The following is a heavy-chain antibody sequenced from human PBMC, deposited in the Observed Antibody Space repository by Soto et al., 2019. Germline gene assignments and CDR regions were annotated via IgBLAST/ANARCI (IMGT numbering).Heavy chain of an antibody. CDR3: ARSQVTVVVPGL. V-gene: IGHV4-30-4*01. CDR2: FHHTGST. Sequence: HVKLQESGPVVVKPSQTLSLTCSVSGDSINSALHYWGWVRPSPGKGLQWIGYFHHTGSTFYNPSLKSRVTFSVDTSKNEFDLNLPSVTAADTAIYVCARSQVTVVVPGLWGQVTLVSVSA. CDR1: GDSINSALHY. J-gene: IGHJ4*02. D-gene: IGHD4-4*01.